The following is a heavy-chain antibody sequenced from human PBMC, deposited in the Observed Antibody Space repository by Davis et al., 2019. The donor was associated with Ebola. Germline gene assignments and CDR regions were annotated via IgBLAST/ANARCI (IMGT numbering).Heavy chain of an antibody. J-gene: IGHJ6*02. D-gene: IGHD3-10*01. CDR2: IIPIFGTA. CDR1: GGTFSSYA. V-gene: IGHV1-69*06. Sequence: SVKVSCKASGGTFSSYAISWVRQAPGQGLEWMGGIIPIFGTANYAQKFQGRVTITADKSTSTAYMELSSLRSEDTAVYYCARVLRFRELLKHYYYYYGMDVWGQGTTVTVSS. CDR3: ARVLRFRELLKHYYYYYGMDV.